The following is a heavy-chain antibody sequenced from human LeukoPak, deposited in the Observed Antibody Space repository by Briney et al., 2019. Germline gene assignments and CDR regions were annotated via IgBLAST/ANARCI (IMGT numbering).Heavy chain of an antibody. Sequence: SETLSLTCAVSGGTFSGYYWSWIRQPPGKGLEWIGEINHSGSTNYNPSLKSRVTISVDTSKNQFSLKLSSVTAADTAVYYCARGVTDDNSSGWSTLYYFDYWGQGTLVTVSS. J-gene: IGHJ4*02. V-gene: IGHV4-34*01. CDR3: ARGVTDDNSSGWSTLYYFDY. CDR2: INHSGST. D-gene: IGHD6-19*01. CDR1: GGTFSGYY.